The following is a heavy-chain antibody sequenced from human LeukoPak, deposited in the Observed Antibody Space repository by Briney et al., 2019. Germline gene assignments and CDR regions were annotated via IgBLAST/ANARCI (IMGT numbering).Heavy chain of an antibody. Sequence: SENLSLNCAVYGGSCSGYYWSWLRQPPGKGLEWMGEINHSGSTNYNPSLKSRVTISVDTSKNQFSRKLSAVTAADTAVYYCARAGAARGSFDPWGQGTLVTVSS. CDR3: ARAGAARGSFDP. CDR2: INHSGST. CDR1: GGSCSGYY. V-gene: IGHV4-34*01. D-gene: IGHD6-6*01. J-gene: IGHJ5*02.